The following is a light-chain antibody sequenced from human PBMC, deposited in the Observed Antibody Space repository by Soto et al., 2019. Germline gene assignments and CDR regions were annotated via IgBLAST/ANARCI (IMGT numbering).Light chain of an antibody. Sequence: EIVMTQSPATLSVSPGERATLSCRASQSISNNLAWYQQQPGQTPRLLIYGASTTATGIPSRFSGSGSGTEFTLTISSLQPDDFATYYCQQYNSYRTFGQGTKVDI. CDR3: QQYNSYRT. CDR2: GAS. J-gene: IGKJ1*01. CDR1: QSISNN. V-gene: IGKV3-15*01.